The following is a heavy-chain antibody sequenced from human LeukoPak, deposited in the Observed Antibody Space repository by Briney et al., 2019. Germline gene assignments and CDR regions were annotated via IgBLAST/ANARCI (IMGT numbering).Heavy chain of an antibody. D-gene: IGHD4-23*01. CDR1: GFTFSSYA. V-gene: IGHV3-23*01. CDR3: AKDLGFGGYYYYYMDV. Sequence: GSLRLSCAASGFTFSSYAMSWVRQAPGKGLEWVSAISGSGGSTYYADSVKGRFTISRDNSKNTLYLQMNSLRAEDTAVYYCAKDLGFGGYYYYYMDVWGKGTTVTVSS. CDR2: ISGSGGST. J-gene: IGHJ6*03.